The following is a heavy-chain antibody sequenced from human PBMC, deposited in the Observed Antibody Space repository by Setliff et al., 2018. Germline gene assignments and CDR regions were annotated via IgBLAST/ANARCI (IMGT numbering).Heavy chain of an antibody. CDR1: GFSLTTSGVG. V-gene: IGHV2-5*02. J-gene: IGHJ4*02. CDR2: IFWDDDK. Sequence: GSGPTLVNPTQTLTLTCTFSGFSLTTSGVGVGWIRQPPGKALEWLAIIFWDDDKRYSPTLKNRLTITKDSHKRQVVLTMTNVDPVDTATYYCVHRPGYCFTTTCWNFDYWGQGALVTVSS. CDR3: VHRPGYCFTTTCWNFDY. D-gene: IGHD2-2*01.